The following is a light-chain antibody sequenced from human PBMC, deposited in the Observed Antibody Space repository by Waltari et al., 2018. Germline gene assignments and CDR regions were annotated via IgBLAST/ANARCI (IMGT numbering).Light chain of an antibody. CDR3: HQRSSWPWT. Sequence: EIVLTQSPATLSLSPGERATLSCRASQRVTTYLDWHQQKPGQAPRVLIYDASTRATGIPGRFSGSGSGTDFTLTISSLEPEDFAVYYCHQRSSWPWTFGQGTKVEI. CDR1: QRVTTY. V-gene: IGKV3-11*01. CDR2: DAS. J-gene: IGKJ1*01.